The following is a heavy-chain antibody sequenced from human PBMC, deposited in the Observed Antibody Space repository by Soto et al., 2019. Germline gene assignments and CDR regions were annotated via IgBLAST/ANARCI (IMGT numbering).Heavy chain of an antibody. CDR2: IDEYGNTI. CDR3: TRDIGGKGAY. CDR1: GFTFSSYW. Sequence: LRLSCAASGFTFSSYWMHWVRQVPGKGLLWVSRIDEYGNTINYADSVKGRFTISRDNARNTLYLEMNSLRAEDTALYYCTRDIGGKGAYWGPGTLVTVSS. J-gene: IGHJ4*02. V-gene: IGHV3-74*01. D-gene: IGHD3-10*01.